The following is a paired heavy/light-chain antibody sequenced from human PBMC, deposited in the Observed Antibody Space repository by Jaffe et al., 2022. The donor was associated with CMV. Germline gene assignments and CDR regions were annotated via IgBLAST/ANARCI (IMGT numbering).Heavy chain of an antibody. V-gene: IGHV1-69*09. D-gene: IGHD6-25*01. CDR3: AREVPPGGSWYYYYYMDV. Sequence: QVQLVQSGAEVKKPGSSVKVSCKASGGTFSSYAISWVRQAPGQGLEWMGRIIPILGIANYAQKFQGRVTITADKSTSTAYMELSSLRSEDTAVYYCAREVPPGGSWYYYYYMDVWGKGTTVTVSS. J-gene: IGHJ6*03. CDR2: IIPILGIA. CDR1: GGTFSSYA.
Light chain of an antibody. CDR1: ALPKKY. Sequence: SYELTQPPSVSVSPGQTARITCSGDALPKKYAYWYQQKSGQAPVLVIYEDSKRPSGIPERFSGSSSGTMATLTISGAQVEDEADYYCYSTDSSGNRPGVFGGGTKLTVL. J-gene: IGLJ3*02. CDR3: YSTDSSGNRPGV. CDR2: EDS. V-gene: IGLV3-10*01.